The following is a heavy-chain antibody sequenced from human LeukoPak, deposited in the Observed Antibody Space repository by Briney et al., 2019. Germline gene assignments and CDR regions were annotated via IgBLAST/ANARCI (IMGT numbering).Heavy chain of an antibody. Sequence: GGYLRLSCVVSGFAFSGYNMNWVRQAPGKGLEWISYISSSSSAIYYADSVKGRFTISRDNANNSLYLQMNSLRAEDTAVYYCARVQGYYYIDVWGKGTTVTVSS. J-gene: IGHJ6*03. D-gene: IGHD3-10*01. CDR2: ISSSSSAI. V-gene: IGHV3-48*01. CDR3: ARVQGYYYIDV. CDR1: GFAFSGYN.